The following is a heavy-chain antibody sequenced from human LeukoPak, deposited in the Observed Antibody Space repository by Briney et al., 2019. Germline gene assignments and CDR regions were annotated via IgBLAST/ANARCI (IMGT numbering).Heavy chain of an antibody. J-gene: IGHJ4*02. CDR3: ASDRAYSQFDY. CDR2: IKEHGSDT. V-gene: IGHV3-7*01. Sequence: GGSLRLSCAASGCTFSNTWMNWVRQAPGKGLEWVASIKEHGSDTNYVGSVRGRFTVSRDNTKNSLYLQMNSLRADDTAVYYCASDRAYSQFDYWGQGTLVTVSS. D-gene: IGHD2-15*01. CDR1: GCTFSNTW.